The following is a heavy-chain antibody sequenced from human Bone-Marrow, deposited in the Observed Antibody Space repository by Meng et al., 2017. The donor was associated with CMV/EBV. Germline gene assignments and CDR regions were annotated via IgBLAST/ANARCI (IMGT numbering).Heavy chain of an antibody. CDR2: ISVEKSNT. Sequence: GYSMSSDGITWVRQDAGRGLEGKGWISVEKSNTNDARKHQGRVALTTDTSTRTDDMEMRSLRSDDTAVYDSARGENSYAGSEYFHHWGQGSLVTVSS. V-gene: IGHV1-18*04. CDR3: ARGENSYAGSEYFHH. J-gene: IGHJ1*01. CDR1: GYSMSSDG. D-gene: IGHD2-2*01.